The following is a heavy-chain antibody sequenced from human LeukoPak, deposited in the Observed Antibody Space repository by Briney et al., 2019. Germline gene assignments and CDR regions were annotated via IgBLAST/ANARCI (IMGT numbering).Heavy chain of an antibody. CDR3: ARCSGYDLYYIDS. Sequence: GQVTISADKSISTAYLQWSSLRASDTAVYYCARCSGYDLYYIDSWGQGTLVTVSS. D-gene: IGHD5-12*01. J-gene: IGHJ4*02. V-gene: IGHV5-51*01.